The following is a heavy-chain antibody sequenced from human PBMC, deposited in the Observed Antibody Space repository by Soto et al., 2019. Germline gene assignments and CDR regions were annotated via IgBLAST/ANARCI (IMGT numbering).Heavy chain of an antibody. V-gene: IGHV1-18*01. CDR1: GYKFISHS. D-gene: IGHD2-21*01. CDR3: ARGAFCGGAPGCRDMDV. J-gene: IGHJ6*02. CDR2: ISAYNGNT. Sequence: QIQLVQSGGEVKKPGASVKVSCKSSGYKFISHSITWVRQAPGQGLEWMGRISAYNGNTNYAQKLQGRVTMTTDTSTTTAYMELTSLRSDDTAVYYCARGAFCGGAPGCRDMDVWGQGTTVTVSS.